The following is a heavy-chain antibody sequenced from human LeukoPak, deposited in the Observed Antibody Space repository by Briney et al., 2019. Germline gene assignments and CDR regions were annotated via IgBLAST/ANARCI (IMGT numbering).Heavy chain of an antibody. Sequence: GRSLRLSCAASGFTFSSYGMHWVRQAPGKGLEWVAVISYDGSNKYYADSVKGRFTISRDNSKNTLYLQMNSLRAEDTAVYYCAKGGHYSFFGYWGQGTLVTVSS. CDR2: ISYDGSNK. CDR3: AKGGHYSFFGY. D-gene: IGHD4-11*01. CDR1: GFTFSSYG. V-gene: IGHV3-30*18. J-gene: IGHJ4*02.